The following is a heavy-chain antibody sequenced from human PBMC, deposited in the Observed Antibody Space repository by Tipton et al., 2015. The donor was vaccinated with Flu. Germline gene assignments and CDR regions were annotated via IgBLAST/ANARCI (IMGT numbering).Heavy chain of an antibody. CDR2: ISNSGETT. CDR1: GFILGDYQ. D-gene: IGHD5-24*01. Sequence: SPRLSCAASGFILGDYQMSWIRQPPGMGLEWLSYISNSGETTHYADSVKGRFTISRDNAKNSLYLQVSSLRAEDTSVYYCAKQFIDCWGQGTLVTVSS. J-gene: IGHJ4*02. V-gene: IGHV3-11*01. CDR3: AKQFIDC.